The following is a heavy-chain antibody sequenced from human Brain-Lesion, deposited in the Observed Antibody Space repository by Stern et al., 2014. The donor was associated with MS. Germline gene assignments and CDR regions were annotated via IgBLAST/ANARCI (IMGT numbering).Heavy chain of an antibody. D-gene: IGHD3-10*01. V-gene: IGHV4-39*01. CDR3: AKLWLGELPESPFDY. CDR2: IYYRGST. Sequence: VQLVESGPGLVKPSETLSLTCTVSGGSISSSSYYWGWISQPPGKGLEWIGSIYYRGSTYYNPSLKSRVTISMEPSHNQFSLRLSSVTAADTAVYFCAKLWLGELPESPFDYWGQGTLVTVSS. J-gene: IGHJ4*02. CDR1: GGSISSSSYY.